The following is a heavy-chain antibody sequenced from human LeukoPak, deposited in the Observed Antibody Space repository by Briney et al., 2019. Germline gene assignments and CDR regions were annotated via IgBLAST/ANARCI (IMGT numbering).Heavy chain of an antibody. Sequence: SETLSLTCTVSGGSISSSSYYWGWIRQPPGKGLEWIGSIYYSGSTYYNPSLKSRVTISVDTSKNQFSLKLSSVTAADTAVYYCARIRLYSATRGAFDIWGQGTMVTVSS. CDR3: ARIRLYSATRGAFDI. J-gene: IGHJ3*02. CDR1: GGSISSSSYY. D-gene: IGHD2-2*02. CDR2: IYYSGST. V-gene: IGHV4-39*01.